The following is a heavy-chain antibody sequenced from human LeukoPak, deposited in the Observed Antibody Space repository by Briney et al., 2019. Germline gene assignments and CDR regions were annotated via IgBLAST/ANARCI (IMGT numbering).Heavy chain of an antibody. D-gene: IGHD3-22*01. CDR3: AKDPRYDSSGYSHLDY. Sequence: GGSLRLSCAASGFTFSSYAMSWVRQAPGKGLEWVSAISGSGGSTYYADSVKGRFTVSRDNSKNTLYLQMNSLRAEDTAVYYCAKDPRYDSSGYSHLDYWGQGTLVTVSS. V-gene: IGHV3-23*01. J-gene: IGHJ4*02. CDR2: ISGSGGST. CDR1: GFTFSSYA.